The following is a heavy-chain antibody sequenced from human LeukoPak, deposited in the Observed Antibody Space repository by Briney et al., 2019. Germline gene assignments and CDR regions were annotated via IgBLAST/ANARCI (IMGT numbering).Heavy chain of an antibody. CDR3: AKDPYSSGWYYFDY. CDR2: ISWNSGSI. V-gene: IGHV3-9*01. D-gene: IGHD6-19*01. CDR1: GFTFDDYA. J-gene: IGHJ4*02. Sequence: GGSLRLSCSASGFTFDDYAMHWVRQAPGKGLEWVSGISWNSGSIGYADSVKGRFTISRGNAKNSLYLQMNSLRAEDTALYYCAKDPYSSGWYYFDYWGQGTLVTVSS.